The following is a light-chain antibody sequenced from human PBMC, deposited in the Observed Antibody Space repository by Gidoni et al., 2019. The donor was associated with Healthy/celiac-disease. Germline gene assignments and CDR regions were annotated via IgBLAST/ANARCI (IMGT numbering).Light chain of an antibody. CDR1: QSVSSY. J-gene: IGKJ5*01. CDR2: DAS. CDR3: QQRSN. V-gene: IGKV3-11*01. Sequence: EIVLTQSPATLSLSPGERATLSCRASQSVSSYLAWYQQKPGQAPRHLIYDASNRATGIPARFSGSGSGTDFTLTISSLEPEDFAVYYCQQRSNFGQGTRLEIK.